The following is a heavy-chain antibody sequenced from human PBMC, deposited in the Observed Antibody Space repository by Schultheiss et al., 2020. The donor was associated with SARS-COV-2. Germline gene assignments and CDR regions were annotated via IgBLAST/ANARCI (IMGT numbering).Heavy chain of an antibody. J-gene: IGHJ6*02. CDR1: GFSFDDYA. V-gene: IGHV3-9*01. CDR3: ASLGGDYGDYIYYYYGMDV. Sequence: GGSLRLSCAASGFSFDDYAMHWVRKAPGKGLEWVSGISWNSGSIGYADSVKGRFTISRDNAKNSLYLQMNSLRAEDTAVYYCASLGGDYGDYIYYYYGMDVWGQGTTVTVSS. CDR2: ISWNSGSI. D-gene: IGHD4-17*01.